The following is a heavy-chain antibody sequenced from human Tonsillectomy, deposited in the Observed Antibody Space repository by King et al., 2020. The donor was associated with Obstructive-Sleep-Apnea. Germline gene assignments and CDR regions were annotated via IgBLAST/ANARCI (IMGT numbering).Heavy chain of an antibody. Sequence: VQLVESGGGLVQPGGSLRLSCAASGFTFSSFAMSWVRQAPGKWLEWVSAIIGSGGSTYYAFSVKGRFPITRDNSKNTLYLQMNSLRAEDTAVYYCAKGAVPYDFWSGSALDYWGQGTLVTVSS. J-gene: IGHJ4*02. CDR3: AKGAVPYDFWSGSALDY. V-gene: IGHV3-23*04. CDR2: IIGSGGST. D-gene: IGHD3-3*01. CDR1: GFTFSSFA.